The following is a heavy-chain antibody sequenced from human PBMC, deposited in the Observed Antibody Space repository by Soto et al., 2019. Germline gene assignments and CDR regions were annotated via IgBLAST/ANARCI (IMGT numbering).Heavy chain of an antibody. D-gene: IGHD6-13*01. CDR3: ARTVAVGKYYYGVDV. Sequence: PGESLKISCKGSGYSFTSYWIGWVRQMPGKGLEWMGIIYPGDSDTRYSPSFQGQVTISADKSISTAYLQWSSLKASDTAIYYCARTVAVGKYYYGVDVWGQGTTVTVSS. CDR2: IYPGDSDT. J-gene: IGHJ6*02. V-gene: IGHV5-51*01. CDR1: GYSFTSYW.